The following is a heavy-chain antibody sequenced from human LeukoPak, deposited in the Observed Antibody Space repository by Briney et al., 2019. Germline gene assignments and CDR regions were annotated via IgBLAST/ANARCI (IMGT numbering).Heavy chain of an antibody. D-gene: IGHD5-24*01. V-gene: IGHV1-8*03. CDR1: GYTFTSYD. CDR2: MNPNSGNT. J-gene: IGHJ4*02. Sequence: GASVTVSCKASGYTFTSYDINWVRQATGQGLEWMGWMNPNSGNTGYAQKFQGRVTITRNTSISTAYMEPSSLRSEDTAVYYCARGRIRWRYFDYWGQGTLVTVSS. CDR3: ARGRIRWRYFDY.